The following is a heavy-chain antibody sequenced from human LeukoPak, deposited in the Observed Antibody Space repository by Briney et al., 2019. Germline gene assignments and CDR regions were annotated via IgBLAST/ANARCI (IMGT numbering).Heavy chain of an antibody. Sequence: PGGSLRLSCAASGFTVSSNYMSWVRQAPGKGLEWVAVIWYDGSNKYYADSVKGRFTISRDNSKNTLYLQMNSLRAEDTAVYYCARGAVVVPAAPGVWGQGTLVTVSS. J-gene: IGHJ4*02. D-gene: IGHD2-2*01. CDR3: ARGAVVVPAAPGV. CDR2: IWYDGSNK. CDR1: GFTVSSNY. V-gene: IGHV3-33*08.